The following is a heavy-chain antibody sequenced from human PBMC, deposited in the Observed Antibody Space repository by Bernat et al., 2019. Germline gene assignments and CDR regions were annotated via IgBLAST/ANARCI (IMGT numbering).Heavy chain of an antibody. CDR2: ISGSGGST. Sequence: EVQLLKSGGGLLQPGGSLSPPCPAPGSTFSTYALTWVRQPPGKGLEWVSAISGSGGSTYYADSVKGRFTISRDNSKNTLYLQMNSLRAEDTAVYYCAWLVQDYWGQGTLVTVSS. D-gene: IGHD6-19*01. CDR3: AWLVQDY. V-gene: IGHV3-23*01. CDR1: GSTFSTYA. J-gene: IGHJ4*02.